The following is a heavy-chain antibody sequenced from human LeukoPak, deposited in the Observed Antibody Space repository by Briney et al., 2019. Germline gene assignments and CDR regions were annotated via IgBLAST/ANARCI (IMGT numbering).Heavy chain of an antibody. D-gene: IGHD6-13*01. Sequence: SETLSLTCTVSGGSISSGGYYWSWIRQPPGKGLEWIGYIYHSGSTYYNPSLKSRVTISVDRSKNQFSLKLSSVTAADTAVYYCARGTGYSSSWYAYWGQGTLVTVSS. CDR1: GGSISSGGYY. CDR2: IYHSGST. CDR3: ARGTGYSSSWYAY. J-gene: IGHJ4*02. V-gene: IGHV4-30-2*01.